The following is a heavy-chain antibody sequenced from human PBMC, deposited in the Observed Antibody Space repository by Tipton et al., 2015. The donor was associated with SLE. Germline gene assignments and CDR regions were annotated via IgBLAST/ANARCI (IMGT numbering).Heavy chain of an antibody. CDR1: GGSLSGYY. D-gene: IGHD3-22*01. J-gene: IGHJ2*01. V-gene: IGHV4-34*01. CDR3: ASAVVVNNDWYFDL. CDR2: INHSGST. Sequence: TLSLTCAVYGGSLSGYYWSWIRQPPGKGLEWIGEINHSGSTNYNPSLKSRVTISVDTSKNQFSLKLSSVTAADTAVYYCASAVVVNNDWYFDLWGRGTLVTVSS.